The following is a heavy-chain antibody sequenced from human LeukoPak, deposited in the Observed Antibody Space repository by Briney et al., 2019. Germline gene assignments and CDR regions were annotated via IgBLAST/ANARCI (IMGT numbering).Heavy chain of an antibody. D-gene: IGHD3-3*01. CDR2: IIPIFGTA. Sequence: ASVKVSCKASGYTFTNYAMNWVRQAPGQGLEWMGGIIPIFGTANYAQKFQGRVTITADESTSTAYMELSSLRSEDTAVYYCARVDLTLFGVVTYNWFDPWGQGTLVTVSS. CDR1: GYTFTNYA. J-gene: IGHJ5*02. CDR3: ARVDLTLFGVVTYNWFDP. V-gene: IGHV1-69*13.